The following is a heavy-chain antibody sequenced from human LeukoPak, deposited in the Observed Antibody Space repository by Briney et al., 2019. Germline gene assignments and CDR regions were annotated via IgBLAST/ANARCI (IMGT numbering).Heavy chain of an antibody. D-gene: IGHD6-13*01. Sequence: GGSLRLSCAASGFTFSSYSMNWVRQAPGKGLGWVANVKPDGTTKFYVDSVKGRFTISRDNALNSLYLQMNSLRAEDTAIYYCARSIPYGTTWYGRSDYWGQGTLVTVSS. J-gene: IGHJ4*02. CDR2: VKPDGTTK. CDR3: ARSIPYGTTWYGRSDY. V-gene: IGHV3-7*03. CDR1: GFTFSSYS.